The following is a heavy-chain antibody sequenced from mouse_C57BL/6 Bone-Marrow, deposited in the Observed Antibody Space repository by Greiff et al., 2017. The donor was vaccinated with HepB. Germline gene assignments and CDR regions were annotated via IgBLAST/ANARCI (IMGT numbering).Heavy chain of an antibody. D-gene: IGHD1-1*01. Sequence: VQLKQSGAELVRPGASVKLSCTASGFNIKDDYMHWVKQRPEQGLEWIGWIDPENGDTEYASKFQGKATITAETSSNTAYLQLCSLTSEDTAVYYCTTTYGSSYGWFAYWGQGTLVTVSA. CDR1: GFNIKDDY. CDR3: TTTYGSSYGWFAY. CDR2: IDPENGDT. V-gene: IGHV14-4*01. J-gene: IGHJ3*01.